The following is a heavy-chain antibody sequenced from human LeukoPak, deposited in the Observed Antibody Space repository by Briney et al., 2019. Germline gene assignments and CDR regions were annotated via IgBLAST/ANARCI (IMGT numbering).Heavy chain of an antibody. CDR2: ISSSSSYI. CDR3: ALVHVEGYCSSTSCYAFDY. J-gene: IGHJ4*02. V-gene: IGHV3-21*01. D-gene: IGHD2-2*01. CDR1: VFTFSSYS. Sequence: GGSLTLSCAASVFTFSSYSMNWVRQAPGKGLEWLSSISSSSSYIYYADSVKGRFTISRDNAKNSLYLQMNSLRAEDTAVYYCALVHVEGYCSSTSCYAFDYWGQGTLVTVSS.